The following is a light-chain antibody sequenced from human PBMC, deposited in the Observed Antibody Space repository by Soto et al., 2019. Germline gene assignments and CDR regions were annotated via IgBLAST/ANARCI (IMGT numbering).Light chain of an antibody. V-gene: IGKV3-15*01. CDR2: GAS. CDR1: QSVSNN. CDR3: QQYNNWWT. Sequence: EIVMTQSPATLSASPGERATLSCRASQSVSNNLAWYHQKPGQAPRLLIYGASTRATGIPARFSGSGSGTEFTLSISSLQPEDFAVYYCQQYNNWWTFGQGTKVEIK. J-gene: IGKJ1*01.